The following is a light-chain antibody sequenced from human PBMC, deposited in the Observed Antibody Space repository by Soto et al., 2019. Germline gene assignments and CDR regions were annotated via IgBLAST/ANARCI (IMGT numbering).Light chain of an antibody. CDR2: GAS. CDR1: QSVSSN. V-gene: IGKV3-15*01. J-gene: IGKJ4*01. CDR3: QQYKDWPLT. Sequence: EIVMTQSPATLSVSPGEGATLSCRASQSVSSNLAWYQQMPGRAPRLLIYGASTRATGIPARFSGSGSGTDFTLTISSLQSGDFAVYYCQQYKDWPLTFGGGTRVEIK.